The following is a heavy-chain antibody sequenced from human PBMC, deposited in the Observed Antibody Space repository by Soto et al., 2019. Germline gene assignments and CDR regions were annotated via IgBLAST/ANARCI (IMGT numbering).Heavy chain of an antibody. CDR3: ARVSSSWYGVGSG. CDR2: IYYSGST. CDR1: GGSISSGDYY. J-gene: IGHJ4*02. V-gene: IGHV4-30-4*01. Sequence: QVQLQESGPGLVKPSQTLSLTCTVSGGSISSGDYYWSWIRQPPGKGLEWIGYIYYSGSTYYNPSLKRRVTISVDTSKNQFSLKLSSVTAADTAVYYCARVSSSWYGVGSGWGQGTLVTVSS. D-gene: IGHD6-13*01.